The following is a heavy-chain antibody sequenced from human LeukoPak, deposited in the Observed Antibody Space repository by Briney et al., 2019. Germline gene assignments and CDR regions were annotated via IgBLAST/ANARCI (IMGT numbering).Heavy chain of an antibody. Sequence: GGSLRLSCAASGFTFSSYWMHWVRQAPGKGLVWVSRINSDGSSTSYADSVKGRFTISRDNAKNTLYLQMNSLRAEDTAVYYRASGGMDTTMVTEFDYWGQGTLVTVSS. D-gene: IGHD5-18*01. J-gene: IGHJ4*02. CDR2: INSDGSST. CDR1: GFTFSSYW. V-gene: IGHV3-74*01. CDR3: ASGGMDTTMVTEFDY.